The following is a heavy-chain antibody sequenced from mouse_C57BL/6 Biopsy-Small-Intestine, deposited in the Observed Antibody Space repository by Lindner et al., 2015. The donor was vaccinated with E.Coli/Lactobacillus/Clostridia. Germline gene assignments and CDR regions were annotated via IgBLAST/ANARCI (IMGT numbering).Heavy chain of an antibody. J-gene: IGHJ4*01. CDR1: DFNIKDDY. Sequence: VQLQESGAELVRPGTSVKLSCTASDFNIKDDYMHWVKQRPEQGLEWIGWIDPENGNTEYASQFQVKATITADTSSNTASLQLSSLTSEDTAVYYCTTGKMRNYYSMDYWGQGTSVTVSS. CDR2: IDPENGNT. CDR3: TTGKMRNYYSMDY. D-gene: IGHD2-1*01. V-gene: IGHV14-4*01.